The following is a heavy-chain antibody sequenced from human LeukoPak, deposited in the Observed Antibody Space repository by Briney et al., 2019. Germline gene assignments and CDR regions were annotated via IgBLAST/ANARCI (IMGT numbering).Heavy chain of an antibody. V-gene: IGHV3-66*02. Sequence: GGSLRLSCAASGCTVSSNYMSWVRQAPGKGLEWVSVIYSGGSTYYADSVKGRFTISRDNSKNTLYLQMNSLRAEDTAVYYCARGGYSYGYSWFDPWGQGTLVTVSS. CDR3: ARGGYSYGYSWFDP. CDR1: GCTVSSNY. D-gene: IGHD5-18*01. J-gene: IGHJ5*02. CDR2: IYSGGST.